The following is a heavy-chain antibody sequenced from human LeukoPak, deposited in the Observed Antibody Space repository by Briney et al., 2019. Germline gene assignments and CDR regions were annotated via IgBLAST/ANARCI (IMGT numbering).Heavy chain of an antibody. CDR2: VIPILGTA. CDR1: ASTFRTSA. CDR3: ARDDGSATMGFDS. J-gene: IGHJ4*02. Sequence: VKVSCTASASTFRTSAISWVRQARRQGLQWMGWVIPILGTANYAQRFQDRVSITTDDSTSTSYMEFRSLRSVDTAVYYCARDDGSATMGFDSWGQGTLVTVSS. V-gene: IGHV1-69*13. D-gene: IGHD1-26*01.